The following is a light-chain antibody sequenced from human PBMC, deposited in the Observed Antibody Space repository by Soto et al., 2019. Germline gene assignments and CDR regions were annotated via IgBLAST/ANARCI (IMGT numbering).Light chain of an antibody. Sequence: EVVKTQSPATLSESPGERATLSCRASQTVRDNLGWYQQKPGQPPRLLIYGATTRATGIPARFSGSGSGTEFTLTISSLQSEDFAVYYCQQYNNWPLTFGGGTKVDIK. V-gene: IGKV3D-15*01. J-gene: IGKJ4*01. CDR2: GAT. CDR1: QTVRDN. CDR3: QQYNNWPLT.